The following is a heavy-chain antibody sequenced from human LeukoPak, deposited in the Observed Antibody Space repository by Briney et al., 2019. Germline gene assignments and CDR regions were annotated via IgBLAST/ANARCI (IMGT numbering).Heavy chain of an antibody. CDR3: ARVVGSSWYEREDDAFDI. D-gene: IGHD6-13*01. J-gene: IGHJ3*02. CDR2: IYTSGST. CDR1: GGSISSYY. V-gene: IGHV4-4*07. Sequence: SETLSLTCTVSGGSISSYYWNWIRQPAGKGLEWIGRIYTSGSTNYNPSLKSRVTMSVDTSKNQFSLKLSSVTAADTAVYYCARVVGSSWYEREDDAFDIWGQGTMVTVSS.